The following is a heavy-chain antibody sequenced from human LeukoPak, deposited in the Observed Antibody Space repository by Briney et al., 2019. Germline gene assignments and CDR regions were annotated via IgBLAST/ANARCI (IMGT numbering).Heavy chain of an antibody. V-gene: IGHV3-23*01. Sequence: GGTLRLSCAASGFTLSSYRMRWVRQAPGKALEWVSGISFSGGSTYYADSVKVRFTISRHNSEHTLYVQSNSLRAEDTAVYYCARTGHAFDIWGQGTMVTVSS. CDR1: GFTLSSYR. D-gene: IGHD1-14*01. CDR3: ARTGHAFDI. CDR2: ISFSGGST. J-gene: IGHJ3*02.